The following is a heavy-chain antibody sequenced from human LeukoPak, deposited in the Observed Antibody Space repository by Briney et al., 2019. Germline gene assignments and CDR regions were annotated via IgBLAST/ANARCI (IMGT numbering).Heavy chain of an antibody. V-gene: IGHV4-61*01. Sequence: SETLSLTCTVSGYSISSGYYWGWIRQPPGKGLEWVGYIYYSGSTNYNPSLKSRVTISVDTSKNQFSLKLSSVTAADTAVYYCARENGRIAAAVSWFDPWGQGTLVTVSS. CDR3: ARENGRIAAAVSWFDP. D-gene: IGHD6-13*01. CDR2: IYYSGST. CDR1: GYSISSGYY. J-gene: IGHJ5*02.